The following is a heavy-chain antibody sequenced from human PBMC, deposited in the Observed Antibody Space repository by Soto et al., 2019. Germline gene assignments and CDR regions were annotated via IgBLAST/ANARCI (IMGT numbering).Heavy chain of an antibody. D-gene: IGHD2-21*02. J-gene: IGHJ4*02. V-gene: IGHV4-39*01. CDR3: AICGGDCYAGFDY. CDR1: GGSISSSSYY. CDR2: IYYSGST. Sequence: SETLSLTCTVSGGSISSSSYYWGWIRQPPGKGLEWIGSIYYSGSTYYNPSLKSRISISVDTSKKQFSLKLSYVTAADTAVYYCAICGGDCYAGFDYWGQGTLVTVSS.